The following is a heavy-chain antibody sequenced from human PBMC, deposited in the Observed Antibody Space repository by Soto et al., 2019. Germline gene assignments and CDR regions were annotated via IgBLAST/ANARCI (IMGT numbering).Heavy chain of an antibody. CDR3: ARLAYSGYDSLFDY. Sequence: QVQLQESGPGLVKPSETLSLTCTVSGGSISSYYWSWIRQHAGKGLEWIGRIYTSGSTNYNPSLKSRVTMSVDTSKNQFSLKLSSVTAADTAVYYCARLAYSGYDSLFDYWGQGTLVTVSS. V-gene: IGHV4-4*07. D-gene: IGHD5-12*01. CDR1: GGSISSYY. J-gene: IGHJ4*02. CDR2: IYTSGST.